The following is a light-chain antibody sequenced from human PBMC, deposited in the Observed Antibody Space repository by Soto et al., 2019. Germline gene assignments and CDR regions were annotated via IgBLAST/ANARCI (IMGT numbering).Light chain of an antibody. V-gene: IGLV1-40*01. J-gene: IGLJ1*01. CDR3: QSYDSGLSGSRV. CDR1: SSNIGAGYD. CDR2: GNS. Sequence: QAVVTQPPSVSGAPGQRVTISCTGSSSNIGAGYDVHWYQQLPGTAPKLLIYGNSNRPSGVPDRFSGSKSGTSASLAITGLQAEDEADYYCQSYDSGLSGSRVFGTGTKVTVL.